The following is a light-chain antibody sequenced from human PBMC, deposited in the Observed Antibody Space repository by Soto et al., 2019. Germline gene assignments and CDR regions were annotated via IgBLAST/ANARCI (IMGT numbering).Light chain of an antibody. CDR2: DPS. Sequence: EIVLTQSPATLSLSPVERATLSCRASQSVSSYLAWYQQKPGQATRLLIYDPSSRPTGIPPRFSGSGSGTDFTLTISSLEPEDFAVYYCQQRSNWPLTFGGGTKVEIK. J-gene: IGKJ4*01. CDR1: QSVSSY. V-gene: IGKV3-11*01. CDR3: QQRSNWPLT.